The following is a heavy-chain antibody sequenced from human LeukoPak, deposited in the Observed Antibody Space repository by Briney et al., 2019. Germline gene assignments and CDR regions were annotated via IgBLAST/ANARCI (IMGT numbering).Heavy chain of an antibody. J-gene: IGHJ5*02. D-gene: IGHD5-24*01. CDR1: GFTFSNYW. V-gene: IGHV3-7*05. CDR3: ARASNPWLQLT. Sequence: GGSLRLSCAASGFTFSNYWMIWVRQAPGKGLEWVGNIKQDGSVNRYADSVRGRFTISRDNAQTSLHLQMNSLRAEDTAVYYCARASNPWLQLTWGQGTLVTVSS. CDR2: IKQDGSVN.